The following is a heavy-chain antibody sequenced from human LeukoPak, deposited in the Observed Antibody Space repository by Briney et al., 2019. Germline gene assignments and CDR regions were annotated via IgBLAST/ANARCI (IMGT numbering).Heavy chain of an antibody. V-gene: IGHV1-69*13. CDR3: ARVYDSSGWGGFDI. J-gene: IGHJ3*02. D-gene: IGHD3-22*01. CDR1: GGTFSSYA. Sequence: GASVKVSCKASGGTFSSYAISWVRQAPGQGPGWMGGIIPIFGTADYAQKYQGRVTITADEYTSTTYLELSSLRSEDTAVYYCARVYDSSGWGGFDIWGQGTMVTVSS. CDR2: IIPIFGTA.